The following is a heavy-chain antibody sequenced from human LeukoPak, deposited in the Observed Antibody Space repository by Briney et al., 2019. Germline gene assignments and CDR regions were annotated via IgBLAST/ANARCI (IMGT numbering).Heavy chain of an antibody. D-gene: IGHD3-22*01. V-gene: IGHV3-74*01. CDR1: GFTFSSYW. J-gene: IGHJ6*02. CDR3: ARQGNYYDSSGYYGMDV. Sequence: GGSLRLSCAASGFTFSSYWMHWVRQAPGKGLVWVSRINSDGSSTSYADSVKGRFTISRDNAKNTLYLQMNSLRAEDTAAYYCARQGNYYDSSGYYGMDVWGQGTTVTVSS. CDR2: INSDGSST.